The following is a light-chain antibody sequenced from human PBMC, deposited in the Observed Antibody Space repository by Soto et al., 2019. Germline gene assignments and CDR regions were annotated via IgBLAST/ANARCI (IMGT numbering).Light chain of an antibody. J-gene: IGLJ1*01. Sequence: QSVLTQPPSASGSPGQSVTISCTGTSSDVGGYNYVSWYQQHPGKAPKLMIYEVSKRPSGVPDRFSGSKSGNMASLTVSGLQAADEADYYCRSYAGSNNYVFGTGTKLTVL. V-gene: IGLV2-8*01. CDR1: SSDVGGYNY. CDR3: RSYAGSNNYV. CDR2: EVS.